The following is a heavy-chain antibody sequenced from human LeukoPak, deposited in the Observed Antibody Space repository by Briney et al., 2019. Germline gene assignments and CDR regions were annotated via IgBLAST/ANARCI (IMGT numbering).Heavy chain of an antibody. CDR1: GYTFTGYY. CDR2: IDPNSGGT. D-gene: IGHD4-17*01. Sequence: ASVKVSCKASGYTFTGYYLHWVRQAPGQGLEWMGWIDPNSGGTNYAQNFQGRVTMTRDTSIGTAYMELSRLRSDDTAVYYCRTDRYGDYGDYIDYWGQGTLVTVSS. J-gene: IGHJ4*02. CDR3: RTDRYGDYGDYIDY. V-gene: IGHV1-2*02.